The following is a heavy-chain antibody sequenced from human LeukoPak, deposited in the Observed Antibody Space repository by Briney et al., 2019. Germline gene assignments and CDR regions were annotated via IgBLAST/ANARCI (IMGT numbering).Heavy chain of an antibody. CDR1: GFTFDDYA. D-gene: IGHD4-17*01. Sequence: GGSLRLSCAASGFTFDDYAMHWVRQAPGKGLEWVSGISWNSGSIGYADSVKGRFTISRDNAKNSLYLQMNSLRAEDTALYYCAEDSDYGDYSDYYGMDVWGQGTTVTVSS. CDR2: ISWNSGSI. J-gene: IGHJ6*02. CDR3: AEDSDYGDYSDYYGMDV. V-gene: IGHV3-9*01.